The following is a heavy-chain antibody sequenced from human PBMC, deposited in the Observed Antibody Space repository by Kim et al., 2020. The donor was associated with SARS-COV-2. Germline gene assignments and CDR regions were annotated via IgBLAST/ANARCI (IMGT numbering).Heavy chain of an antibody. CDR2: IIPIFGTA. Sequence: SVKVSCKASGGTFSSYAISWVRQAPGQGLEWMGGIIPIFGTANYAQKFQGRVTITADESTSTAYMELSSLRSEDTAVYYCARGDIVVVPAAARGFGYYYGMDVWGQGTTVTVSS. D-gene: IGHD2-2*01. V-gene: IGHV1-69*13. CDR1: GGTFSSYA. CDR3: ARGDIVVVPAAARGFGYYYGMDV. J-gene: IGHJ6*02.